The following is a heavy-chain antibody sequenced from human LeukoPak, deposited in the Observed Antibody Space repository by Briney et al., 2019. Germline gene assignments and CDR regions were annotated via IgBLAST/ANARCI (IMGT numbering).Heavy chain of an antibody. J-gene: IGHJ2*01. V-gene: IGHV3-23*01. CDR1: GFSFSSYA. CDR2: ISGSGGST. CDR3: AKDRDYVFKSRPHGYFDL. D-gene: IGHD3-16*01. Sequence: GGSLRLSCAASGFSFSSYAMTWARQAPVKGLEWVSAISGSGGSTYYADSVKGRFTISRDNSKNTLYLQMNSLRAEDTAVYYCAKDRDYVFKSRPHGYFDLWGRGTLVTVSS.